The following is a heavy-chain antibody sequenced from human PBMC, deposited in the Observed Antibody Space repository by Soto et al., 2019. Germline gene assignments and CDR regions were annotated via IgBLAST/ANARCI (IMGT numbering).Heavy chain of an antibody. J-gene: IGHJ4*02. CDR1: GYSFSTYN. Sequence: QVRLVQSGPEVKKPGASVKVSCKASGYSFSTYNISWVRQAPGQGLEWMGRISNYNGNTDYAQKFEGRLVMTTETSTTTAYMELTRLTSDDAAVYYCARTSVVNSLDYWGQGTLASVSS. D-gene: IGHD2-21*01. CDR3: ARTSVVNSLDY. CDR2: ISNYNGNT. V-gene: IGHV1-18*01.